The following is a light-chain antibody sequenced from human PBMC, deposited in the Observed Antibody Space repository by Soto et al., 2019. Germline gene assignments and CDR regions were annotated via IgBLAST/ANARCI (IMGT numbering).Light chain of an antibody. CDR1: QSVSTNY. CDR3: QQYGTSPRT. CDR2: GAS. J-gene: IGKJ1*01. Sequence: EIVLTQSPGTLSLSPGERATLSCRASQSVSTNYLAWYQQKPSQAPRLLIYGASSRATGIPDRFGGSGSGTDFTLTISRLEPEDFATYFCQQYGTSPRTFGQGTKVEVK. V-gene: IGKV3-20*01.